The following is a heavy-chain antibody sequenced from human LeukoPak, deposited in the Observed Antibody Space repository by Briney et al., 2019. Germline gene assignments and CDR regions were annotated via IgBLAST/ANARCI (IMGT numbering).Heavy chain of an antibody. CDR2: IYSSGST. J-gene: IGHJ4*02. CDR1: GGSISSYY. V-gene: IGHV4-59*08. Sequence: KPSETLSLTCTVSGGSISSYYWSWIRQPPGKGLEWIGYIYSSGSTNYNPSLKSRVTISVDTSKNQFSLKLSSVTAADTAVYYCTRQKGGTTADYWGQGTLVTVSS. D-gene: IGHD1-7*01. CDR3: TRQKGGTTADY.